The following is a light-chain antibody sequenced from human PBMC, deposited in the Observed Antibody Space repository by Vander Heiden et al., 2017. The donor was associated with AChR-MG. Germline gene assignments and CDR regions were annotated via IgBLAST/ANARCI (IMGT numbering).Light chain of an antibody. CDR3: QHENCSPYT. V-gene: IGKV1-5*03. J-gene: IGKJ2*01. CDR2: KAS. CDR1: QSISSW. Sequence: DIQMTQSPSTLSASVGDRVTITCRASQSISSWLAWFQQKPGKAPKLLIYKASTLESGVPSRFSGSGSGTEFTLTISSLQPDDFASYYCQHENCSPYTFGQGTKLDIK.